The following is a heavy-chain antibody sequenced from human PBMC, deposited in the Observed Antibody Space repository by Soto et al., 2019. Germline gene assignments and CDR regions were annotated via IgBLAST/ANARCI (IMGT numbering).Heavy chain of an antibody. CDR1: GYTFTGYY. CDR3: ARDSGKAMVSFDY. V-gene: IGHV1-2*02. Sequence: QVQLVQSGAEVKKPGASVKVSCKASGYTFTGYYMHWVRQAPGQGLEWMGWNNPNSGGTNYAQKFQGRVTMTRDTSISTAYVELSRLRSDDTDVYYCARDSGKAMVSFDYWGQGALVAVSS. J-gene: IGHJ4*02. D-gene: IGHD5-18*01. CDR2: NNPNSGGT.